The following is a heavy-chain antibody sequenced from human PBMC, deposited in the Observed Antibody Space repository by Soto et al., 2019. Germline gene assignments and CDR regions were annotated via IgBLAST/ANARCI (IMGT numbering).Heavy chain of an antibody. CDR1: GFTFDDYA. D-gene: IGHD6-19*01. CDR2: LRWNSGSI. V-gene: IGHV3-9*01. J-gene: IGHJ3*02. Sequence: EVQLVESGGGLVQPGRSLRLSCAAAGFTFDDYAMHWVRQAPGKGLELVSGLRWNSGSIGYADSVKGRFTISKDYAKNSLYLQMNSLSAEDTAWYYCAKVELLLQWLGTFDIWGQGTMVTVSS. CDR3: AKVELLLQWLGTFDI.